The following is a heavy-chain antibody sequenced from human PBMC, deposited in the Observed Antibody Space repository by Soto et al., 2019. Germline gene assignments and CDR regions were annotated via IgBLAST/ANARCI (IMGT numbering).Heavy chain of an antibody. CDR2: RHHSGYT. V-gene: IGHV4-4*02. CDR3: ARLDMTVTQPDY. D-gene: IGHD2-21*02. CDR1: GASISNNNW. Sequence: SETLSLTCGVSGASISNNNWWNWVRQPPGKGLEWIGERHHSGYTNYNPSLKSRVTISVDKSTNLFSLRLNSVTAADTAVYYCARLDMTVTQPDYWGPGILVTVS. J-gene: IGHJ4*02.